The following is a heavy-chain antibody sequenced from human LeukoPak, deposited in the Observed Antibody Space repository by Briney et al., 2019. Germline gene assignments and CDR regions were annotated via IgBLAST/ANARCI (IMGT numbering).Heavy chain of an antibody. D-gene: IGHD4-23*01. J-gene: IGHJ4*02. CDR1: GFTFSRYS. Sequence: GGSLRLSCAASGFTFSRYSMNWVRQAPGKGLEWVSAISGSGGSTYYADSVRGRFTISRDNSKNTLYLQMNSLRAEDTAVYYCAKGGTRTTVGTFDYWGQGTLVTVSS. CDR2: ISGSGGST. CDR3: AKGGTRTTVGTFDY. V-gene: IGHV3-23*01.